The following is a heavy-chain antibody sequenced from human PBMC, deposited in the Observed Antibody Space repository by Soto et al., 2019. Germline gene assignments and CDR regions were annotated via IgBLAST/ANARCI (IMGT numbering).Heavy chain of an antibody. CDR1: GGSFSGYY. Sequence: PSETLSLTCAVYGGSFSGYYWSWIRQPPGKGLEWIGEINHSESTNYNPSLKSRVTISVDTSKNQFSLKLSSVTAADTAVYYCARTPTVLRFLEWLPTAYFDYWGQGTQVTVSS. CDR2: INHSEST. D-gene: IGHD3-3*01. V-gene: IGHV4-34*01. J-gene: IGHJ4*02. CDR3: ARTPTVLRFLEWLPTAYFDY.